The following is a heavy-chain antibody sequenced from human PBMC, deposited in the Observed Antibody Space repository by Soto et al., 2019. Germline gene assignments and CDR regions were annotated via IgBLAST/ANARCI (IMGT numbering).Heavy chain of an antibody. CDR2: ISYDGSDK. J-gene: IGHJ6*02. CDR1: GFAFSVYA. V-gene: IGHV3-30-3*01. CDR3: ARDRGRTDYYAMDV. Sequence: QVHLLESGGGVVLPGRSLRLSCAAPGFAFSVYAMHWVRQPPGKGLEWVSLISYDGSDKYYADSVKGRFTISRDNSKSTLYLQMSSLRADDTAVYFCARDRGRTDYYAMDVWGQGTTVTVSS. D-gene: IGHD1-1*01.